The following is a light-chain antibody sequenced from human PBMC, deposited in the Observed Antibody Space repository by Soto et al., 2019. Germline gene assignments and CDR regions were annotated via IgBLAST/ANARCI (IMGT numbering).Light chain of an antibody. V-gene: IGKV4-1*01. CDR3: QQYYTTPYT. CDR2: WAS. CDR1: QSVLYSSNSKNY. J-gene: IGKJ2*01. Sequence: DIVLTQSPDSLAVSLGERATINCKSSQSVLYSSNSKNYLTWYRQKPGQPPKALIYWASTRESGVPDRFSGSGSGTDFTLTISSLQAEDVAVYYCQQYYTTPYTFGQGTKLEIK.